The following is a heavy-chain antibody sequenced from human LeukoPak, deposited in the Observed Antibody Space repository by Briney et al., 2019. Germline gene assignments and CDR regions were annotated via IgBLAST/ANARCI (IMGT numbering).Heavy chain of an antibody. CDR3: AREGTSGGLNWLDP. J-gene: IGHJ5*02. CDR1: GGSISSYY. CDR2: IYTSGST. D-gene: IGHD3-10*01. Sequence: SETLSLTCTVSGGSISSYYWSWIRQPGGKGLEWIGGIYTSGSTNYNPSLKSRVTMSVDTSKNQFSLRLSSVNAADTAVYFCAREGTSGGLNWLDPWGQGTPVTVSS. V-gene: IGHV4-4*07.